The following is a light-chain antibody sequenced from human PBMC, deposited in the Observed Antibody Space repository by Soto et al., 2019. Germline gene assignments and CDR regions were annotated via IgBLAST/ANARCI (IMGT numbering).Light chain of an antibody. CDR2: AVS. CDR1: QKISTY. CDR3: PRPYSTVIFT. V-gene: IGKV1-39*01. Sequence: DIPMTQSPSSLSASVGDRVTITCRASQKISTYLNWYQQKPGKDPKLLIDAVSSLQSGVPSRFSGSGSGTDFTQTNKSLQPADFATYYCPRPYSTVIFTFGPGTKVDFK. J-gene: IGKJ3*01.